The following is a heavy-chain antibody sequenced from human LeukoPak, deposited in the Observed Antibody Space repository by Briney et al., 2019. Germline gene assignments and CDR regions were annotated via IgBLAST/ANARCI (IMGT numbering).Heavy chain of an antibody. CDR2: IWYDGSKK. Sequence: GRSLRLSCAASGFTFSNHGIHWVRQAPGKGLEWVADIWYDGSKKDYADSVKGRYTISRDNSKNILHLQMNSLRVEDTALYYCARQLISSAVAFDLWGQGTMVTVSS. V-gene: IGHV3-33*01. D-gene: IGHD2-8*01. CDR3: ARQLISSAVAFDL. CDR1: GFTFSNHG. J-gene: IGHJ3*01.